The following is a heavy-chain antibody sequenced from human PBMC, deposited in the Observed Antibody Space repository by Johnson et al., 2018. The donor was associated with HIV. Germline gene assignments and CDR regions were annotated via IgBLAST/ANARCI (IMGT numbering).Heavy chain of an antibody. J-gene: IGHJ3*02. CDR2: ISCEGSNK. D-gene: IGHD2-21*01. Sequence: QVQLVESGGGVVQPGRSLRLSCAASGFTFSSYAMHWVRQAPGKGLEWVAGISCEGSNKYYGDSVKGRFTISRDSYKNTLYLQMNSLRAEYTAFYFWARDSLDGEYAFDIWGQGTMLTVSS. CDR1: GFTFSSYA. CDR3: ARDSLDGEYAFDI. V-gene: IGHV3-30*04.